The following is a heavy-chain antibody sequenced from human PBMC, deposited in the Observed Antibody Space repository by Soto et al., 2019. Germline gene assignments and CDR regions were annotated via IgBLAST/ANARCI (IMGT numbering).Heavy chain of an antibody. CDR1: GYTFTSYG. D-gene: IGHD3-9*01. J-gene: IGHJ4*02. CDR2: ISAYNGNT. CDR3: ARDGYDILTGSDPFDY. V-gene: IGHV1-18*01. Sequence: GASVKVSCKASGYTFTSYGISWVRQAPGQGLEWMGWISAYNGNTNYAQKLQGRVTMTTDTSTSTAYMELRSLRSDDTAVYCCARDGYDILTGSDPFDYWGQGTLVTVSS.